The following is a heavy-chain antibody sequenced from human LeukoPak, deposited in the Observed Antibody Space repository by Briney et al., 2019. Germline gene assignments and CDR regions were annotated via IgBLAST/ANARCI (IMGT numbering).Heavy chain of an antibody. CDR1: GFTFSSYA. Sequence: GGSLRLSCAASGFTFSSYAMHWVRQAPGKGLEWVAVISYDGSNKYYADSVKGRFTISRDNSKNTLYLQMNSLRAEDTAVYYCAREYYDFWSGYSLDYWGQGTLVTVSS. D-gene: IGHD3-3*01. CDR2: ISYDGSNK. V-gene: IGHV3-30*04. J-gene: IGHJ4*02. CDR3: AREYYDFWSGYSLDY.